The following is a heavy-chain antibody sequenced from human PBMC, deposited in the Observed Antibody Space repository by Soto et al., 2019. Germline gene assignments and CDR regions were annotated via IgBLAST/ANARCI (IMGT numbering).Heavy chain of an antibody. CDR3: ARNLLDLYSSSPGIDY. CDR1: GFTFSIYW. V-gene: IGHV3-74*01. CDR2: INSDGSST. Sequence: EVQLVESGGGLVQPGGSLRLSCAASGFTFSIYWMHWVRQAPGKGLVWVSRINSDGSSTSYADSVKGRFTISRDNTKNTLYLQMNSLSAEATAVYYCARNLLDLYSSSPGIDYWGQGTLVTVSS. D-gene: IGHD6-6*01. J-gene: IGHJ4*02.